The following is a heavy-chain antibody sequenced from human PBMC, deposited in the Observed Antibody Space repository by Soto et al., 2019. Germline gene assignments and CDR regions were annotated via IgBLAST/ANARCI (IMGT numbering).Heavy chain of an antibody. J-gene: IGHJ4*02. V-gene: IGHV3-21*01. CDR3: ARDQERWQSFDY. Sequence: PGGSLRLSCAASGFTFSSYSMNWVRQAPGKGLEWVSSISSSSSYIYYADSVKGRFTISRDNAKNSLYLQMNSLRAEDTAVYYCARDQERWQSFDYWGQGTLVTVSS. CDR2: ISSSSSYI. CDR1: GFTFSSYS.